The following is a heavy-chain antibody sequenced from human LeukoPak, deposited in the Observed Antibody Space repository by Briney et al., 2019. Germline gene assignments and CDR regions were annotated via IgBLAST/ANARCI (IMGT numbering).Heavy chain of an antibody. CDR1: GFSLKDYY. V-gene: IGHV3-11*01. CDR2: INVNGGAM. CDR3: ARGPRLLAAGSYFFDY. D-gene: IGHD6-13*01. Sequence: GGSLRPSCAASGFSLKDYYYSWIRQAPGKGLEWVSFINVNGGAMYYADFVKGRFTISRQNAQNSVYLEMNSLRDEDTAVYYCARGPRLLAAGSYFFDYWGQGSLVTVSS. J-gene: IGHJ4*02.